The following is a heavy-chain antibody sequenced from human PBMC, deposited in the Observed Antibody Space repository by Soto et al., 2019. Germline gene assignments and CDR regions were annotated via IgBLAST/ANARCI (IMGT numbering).Heavy chain of an antibody. J-gene: IGHJ4*02. CDR2: ISTDGSLK. Sequence: PGGSLRLSCAASGFTFSSYGMHWVRQAPGKGLEWVAVISTDGSLKYDVDSVKGRFTISRDNSKNTLFLQMNSLRVEDTAVYYCAKETHSYGYGSYFDYWGQGALVTVSS. CDR3: AKETHSYGYGSYFDY. CDR1: GFTFSSYG. D-gene: IGHD3-16*01. V-gene: IGHV3-30*18.